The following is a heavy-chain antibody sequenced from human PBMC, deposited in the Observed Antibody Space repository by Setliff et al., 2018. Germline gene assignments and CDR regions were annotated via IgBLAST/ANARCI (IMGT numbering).Heavy chain of an antibody. CDR3: ARQPMDTIMVTFDY. Sequence: PGGSLRLSCGASGFTFTSYSMTWVRQAPGNGLEWVSSISSSSSYIYYADSVNGRFTISRDNANQSLYLQMNSLRAEDTAVYYCARQPMDTIMVTFDYWGQGILVTVSS. V-gene: IGHV3-21*01. D-gene: IGHD5-12*01. CDR1: GFTFTSYS. CDR2: ISSSSSYI. J-gene: IGHJ4*02.